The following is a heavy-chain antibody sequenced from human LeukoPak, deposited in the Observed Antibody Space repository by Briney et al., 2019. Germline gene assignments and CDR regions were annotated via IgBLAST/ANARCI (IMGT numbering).Heavy chain of an antibody. CDR2: ISSNGGST. V-gene: IGHV3-64*01. CDR3: ARGPHDFRYYYYYYGMDV. J-gene: IGHJ6*02. CDR1: GFTSSSYA. D-gene: IGHD2-21*02. Sequence: PGGSLRLSCAASGFTSSSYAMHWVRQAPGKGLEYVSAISSNGGSTYYANSVKGRFTISRDNSKNTLYLQMGSLRAEDMAVYYCARGPHDFRYYYYYYGMDVWGQGTTVTVSS.